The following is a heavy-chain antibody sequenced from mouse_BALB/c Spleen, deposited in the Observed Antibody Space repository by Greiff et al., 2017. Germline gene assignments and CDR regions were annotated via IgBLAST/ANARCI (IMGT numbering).Heavy chain of an antibody. J-gene: IGHJ3*01. V-gene: IGHV14-3*02. CDR1: GFNIKDTY. D-gene: IGHD1-1*01. CDR3: ARWACYVWFAY. CDR2: IGTSNGNT. Sequence: VHVKQSGAELVKPGVSVKLSCTASGFNIKDTYMHWVKLRPEQGLVWIGRIGTSNGNTRYDPKFQGKATLTADKSSNTAYLQLSSLTSEDTAIYYCARWACYVWFAYWGQGTLVTVTA.